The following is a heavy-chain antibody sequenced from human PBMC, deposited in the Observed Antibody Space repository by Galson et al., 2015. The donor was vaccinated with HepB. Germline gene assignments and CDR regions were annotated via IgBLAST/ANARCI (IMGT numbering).Heavy chain of an antibody. D-gene: IGHD3-10*01. CDR3: ARDGHEDYYVSGNTPRRGLYHYGMDV. CDR1: GYNXITYG. CDR2: ISAYTGAT. J-gene: IGHJ6*02. V-gene: IGHV1-18*04. Sequence: SVKVSXXXSGYNXITYGFSWVRQAPGQGLEXXXWISAYTGATNFAQKFLGRVTLTTDTSTTTAXXXVGSLRSDDTAVYYCARDGHEDYYVSGNTPRRGLYHYGMDVWGXGTPVIVSS.